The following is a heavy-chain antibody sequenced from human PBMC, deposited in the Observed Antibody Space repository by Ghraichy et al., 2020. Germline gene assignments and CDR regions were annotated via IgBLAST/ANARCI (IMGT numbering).Heavy chain of an antibody. CDR3: AKDLIGTDYYYGMDV. J-gene: IGHJ6*02. CDR1: GFTFSSYA. CDR2: TSGSGGST. D-gene: IGHD2-8*01. V-gene: IGHV3-23*01. Sequence: LSLTCAASGFTFSSYAMTWVRQAPGKGLEWVSATSGSGGSTYYADSVKGRFTISRDNSKNTLYLQMNSLRAEDTAVYYWAKDLIGTDYYYGMDVWGQGTTVTVSS.